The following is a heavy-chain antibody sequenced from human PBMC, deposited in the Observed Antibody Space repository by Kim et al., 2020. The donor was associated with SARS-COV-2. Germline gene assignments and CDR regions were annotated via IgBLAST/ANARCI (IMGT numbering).Heavy chain of an antibody. J-gene: IGHJ6*02. V-gene: IGHV3-30-3*01. CDR1: GFTFSSYA. CDR3: ARARGGSYYYGMDV. CDR2: ISYDGSNK. D-gene: IGHD3-10*01. Sequence: GGSLRLSCAASGFTFSSYAMHWVRQAPSKGLEWVGVISYDGSNKYYADSVKGRFTISRDNSKNTLYLQMNSLRAEDTAVYYCARARGGSYYYGMDVWGQGTTVTVSS.